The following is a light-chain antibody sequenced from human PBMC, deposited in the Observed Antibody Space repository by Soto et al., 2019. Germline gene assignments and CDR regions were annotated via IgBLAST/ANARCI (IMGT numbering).Light chain of an antibody. CDR1: QSVSTY. J-gene: IGKJ5*01. V-gene: IGKV3-11*01. CDR3: QQRRSWPPTIT. CDR2: DAS. Sequence: IVLTQSPATLSLSPGERATLSCRASQSVSTYLAWYQQRPGEAARLLIYDASYRATDIPPRFSGSGSGTDFTLTISSLEPEDFAVYYCQQRRSWPPTITFGQGTRLEIK.